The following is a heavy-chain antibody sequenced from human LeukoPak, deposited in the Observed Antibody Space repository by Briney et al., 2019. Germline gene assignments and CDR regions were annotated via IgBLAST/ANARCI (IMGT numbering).Heavy chain of an antibody. CDR2: ISGSSSHT. V-gene: IGHV3-23*01. D-gene: IGHD3-9*01. J-gene: IGHJ3*02. Sequence: GGSLRLSCAASGFTFSTYAMIWVRQAPGKGLEWVSAISGSSSHTYYADSVKGRFTISRDNSKNTLYLQMNSLRAEDTAVYYCARVWDYDILTGYYIGAFDIWGQGTMVTVSS. CDR3: ARVWDYDILTGYYIGAFDI. CDR1: GFTFSTYA.